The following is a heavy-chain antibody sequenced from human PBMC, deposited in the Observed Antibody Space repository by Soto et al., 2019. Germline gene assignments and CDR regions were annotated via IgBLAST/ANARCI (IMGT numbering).Heavy chain of an antibody. V-gene: IGHV3-23*01. D-gene: IGHD3-10*01. CDR1: GFTFSNHA. J-gene: IGHJ5*02. CDR2: ISGNGIST. CDR3: ARDAIAMVRGTNNWFDP. Sequence: EVQLLESGGGLVQPGGSLRLSCAASGFTFSNHAMSWVRQAPGKGLEWVSAISGNGISTYYADSVRGRFTISRDNSKNTLYQQMNRLRADDTAVYYCARDAIAMVRGTNNWFDPWGQGTLVTVST.